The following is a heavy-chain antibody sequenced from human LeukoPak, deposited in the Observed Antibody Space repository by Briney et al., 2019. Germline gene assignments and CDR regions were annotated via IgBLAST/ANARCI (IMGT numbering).Heavy chain of an antibody. CDR1: GFTFSSYS. CDR2: ISSSSSYI. CDR3: ARDPFSYYYGMDV. V-gene: IGHV3-21*01. J-gene: IGHJ6*02. D-gene: IGHD3-16*01. Sequence: GGSLRLSCAASGFTFSSYSMNWVRQAPGKGLEWVSSISSSSSYIYYADSVKGRFTISRDNAKNSLYLQMNSLRAEDTAVCYCARDPFSYYYGMDVWGQGTTVTVSS.